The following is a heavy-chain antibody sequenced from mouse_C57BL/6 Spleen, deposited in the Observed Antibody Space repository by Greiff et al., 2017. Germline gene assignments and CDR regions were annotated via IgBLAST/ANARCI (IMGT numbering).Heavy chain of an antibody. D-gene: IGHD2-4*01. V-gene: IGHV1-22*01. CDR2: INPNNGGT. Sequence: VQLKESGPELVKPGASVKMSCKASGYTFTDYNMHWVKQSHGKSLEWIGYINPNNGGTSYNQKFKGKATLTVNKSSSTAYMELRSLTSEDSAVYYCARGPLDYDYDFNYFDYWGQGTTLTVSS. J-gene: IGHJ2*01. CDR1: GYTFTDYN. CDR3: ARGPLDYDYDFNYFDY.